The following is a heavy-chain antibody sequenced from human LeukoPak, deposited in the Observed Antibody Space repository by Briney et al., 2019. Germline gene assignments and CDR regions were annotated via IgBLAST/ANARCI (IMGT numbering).Heavy chain of an antibody. J-gene: IGHJ5*02. CDR2: IYYSGST. V-gene: IGHV4-59*01. CDR3: ARFATLNYYDSSGDWFDP. Sequence: PSETLSLTCTVSGGSISSYYWSWIRQPPGKGLEWIGHIYYSGSTNYNPSLKSRVTISVDTSKNQFSLKLSSVTAADTAVYYCARFATLNYYDSSGDWFDPWGQGTLVTVSS. D-gene: IGHD3-22*01. CDR1: GGSISSYY.